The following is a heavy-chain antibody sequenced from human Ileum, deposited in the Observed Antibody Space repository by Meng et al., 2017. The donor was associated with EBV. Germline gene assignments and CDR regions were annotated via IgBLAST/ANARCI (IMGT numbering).Heavy chain of an antibody. V-gene: IGHV1-18*01. CDR3: ARVEVGITSGDY. Sequence: HAQLVQSGGEGKKPGALVKVSCKASGYTFTNYGSTWVRQAPGQGLEWMGWISAYNGNTNYAQTLQGRVTMTTDTSTSTAYMELGSLRSDDTAVYYCARVEVGITSGDYWGQGTLVTVSS. CDR2: ISAYNGNT. J-gene: IGHJ4*02. D-gene: IGHD1-26*01. CDR1: GYTFTNYG.